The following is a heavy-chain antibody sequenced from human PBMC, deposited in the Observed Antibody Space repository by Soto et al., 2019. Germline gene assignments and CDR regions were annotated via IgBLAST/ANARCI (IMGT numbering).Heavy chain of an antibody. V-gene: IGHV3-23*01. D-gene: IGHD2-21*02. J-gene: IGHJ4*02. CDR2: IGVSGDSR. CDR3: ATIFRYGDPEY. CDR1: GFTFSSYA. Sequence: EVQLLESGGGWVQAGGSLRLSCATSGFTFSSYAMSWVRQAPVKGLEWVSGIGVSGDSRYDADSGKGRFTIARDNSKSTLDLQMNSLRAEDTAVYYCATIFRYGDPEYWGQGVLVTVSS.